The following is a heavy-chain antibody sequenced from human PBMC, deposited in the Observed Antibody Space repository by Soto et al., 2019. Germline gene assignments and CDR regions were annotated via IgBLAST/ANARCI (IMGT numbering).Heavy chain of an antibody. D-gene: IGHD3-10*01. CDR3: AKDGPMVRGVLKYYYYYMDV. V-gene: IGHV3-30*18. CDR1: GFTFSSYG. J-gene: IGHJ6*03. Sequence: PGGSLRLSCAASGFTFSSYGMHWVRQAPGKGLEWVAVISYDGSNKYYADSVKGRFTISRDNSKNTLYLQMNSLRAEDTAVYYCAKDGPMVRGVLKYYYYYMDVWGKGTTVTVSS. CDR2: ISYDGSNK.